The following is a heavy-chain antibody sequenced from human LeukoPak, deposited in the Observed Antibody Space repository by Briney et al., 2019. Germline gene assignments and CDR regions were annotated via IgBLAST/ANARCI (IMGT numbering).Heavy chain of an antibody. Sequence: GGSLRLSCAASGFTFSSYSMNWVRQAPGKGLEWVSSISSSSSYIYYADSVKGRFTISRDNSKNTLYLQMNSLRAEDTAVYYCAKERPQWQNAFDIWGQGTMVTVSS. J-gene: IGHJ3*02. CDR2: ISSSSSYI. V-gene: IGHV3-21*01. CDR1: GFTFSSYS. D-gene: IGHD6-19*01. CDR3: AKERPQWQNAFDI.